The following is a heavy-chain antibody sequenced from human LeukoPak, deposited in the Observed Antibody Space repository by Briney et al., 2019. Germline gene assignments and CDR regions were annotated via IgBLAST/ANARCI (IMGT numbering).Heavy chain of an antibody. J-gene: IGHJ6*03. Sequence: PSETLSLTCTVSGGSISSYYWSSIRQPPGKGLEWIGYIYYSGSTNYNPTLKSRVTISVDTSKNQFSLKLNSVTAADTAVYYCARVPPARYYYYYYMDVWGKGTTVTVSS. CDR2: IYYSGST. CDR1: GGSISSYY. CDR3: ARVPPARYYYYYYMDV. V-gene: IGHV4-59*01.